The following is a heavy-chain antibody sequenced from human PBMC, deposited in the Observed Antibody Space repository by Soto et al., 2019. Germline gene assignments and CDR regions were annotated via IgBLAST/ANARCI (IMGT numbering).Heavy chain of an antibody. CDR2: IIPIFGTA. V-gene: IGHV1-69*01. J-gene: IGHJ6*02. D-gene: IGHD3-3*01. Sequence: QVQLVQSGAEVKKPGSSVKVSCKASGGTFSSYAISWVRQAPGQGLEWMGGIIPIFGTANYAQKFQGRVTITAHESTSTAYMELSILRSEDTAVYYCARGQWEKDITILGVALGGFYGMDLWGRGPTVTVSS. CDR1: GGTFSSYA. CDR3: ARGQWEKDITILGVALGGFYGMDL.